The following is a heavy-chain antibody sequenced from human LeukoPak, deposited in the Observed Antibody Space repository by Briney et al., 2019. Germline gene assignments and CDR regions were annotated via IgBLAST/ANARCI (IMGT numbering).Heavy chain of an antibody. Sequence: GGSLRLSCAASGFTFSSYDMHWVRQLTGKGLEWVSAIGTVGDTYYPDSVKGRFTVSRENAKNSLYFQLNSLRAGDTAVYYCARGRLSGSGSYLWYFDLWGRGTLVTVSS. J-gene: IGHJ2*01. D-gene: IGHD3-10*01. CDR1: GFTFSSYD. CDR3: ARGRLSGSGSYLWYFDL. V-gene: IGHV3-13*01. CDR2: IGTVGDT.